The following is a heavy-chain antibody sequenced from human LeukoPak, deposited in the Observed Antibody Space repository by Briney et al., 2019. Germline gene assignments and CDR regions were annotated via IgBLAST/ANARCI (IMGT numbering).Heavy chain of an antibody. V-gene: IGHV1-8*02. CDR2: MNPNSGNT. CDR3: ARVDCSGGSCSFDY. J-gene: IGHJ4*02. CDR1: GGTFSSYA. Sequence: ASVKVSCKASGGTFSSYAISWVRQATGQGLEWMGWMNPNSGNTGYAQKFQGRVTMTRNTSISTAYMELSSLRSEDTAVYYCARVDCSGGSCSFDYWGQGTLVTVSS. D-gene: IGHD2-15*01.